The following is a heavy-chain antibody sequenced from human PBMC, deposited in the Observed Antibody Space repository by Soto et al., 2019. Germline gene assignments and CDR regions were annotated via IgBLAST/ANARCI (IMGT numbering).Heavy chain of an antibody. CDR1: GFTFSDSN. Sequence: GGSLRLSCVVSGFTFSDSNMHWVRQAPGKGLEWVGLIKSKTNSFATTYDASVKGRFTISRDDSKNTAYLQMNSLKTEDTSVYYCTASNHRGPNFYYYGMDVWGQGTTVTVSS. D-gene: IGHD2-15*01. J-gene: IGHJ6*02. CDR3: TASNHRGPNFYYYGMDV. V-gene: IGHV3-73*01. CDR2: IKSKTNSFAT.